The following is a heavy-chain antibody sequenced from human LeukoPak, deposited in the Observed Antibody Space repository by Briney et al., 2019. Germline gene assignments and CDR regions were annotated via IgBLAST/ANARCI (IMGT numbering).Heavy chain of an antibody. CDR2: IYSGGST. CDR1: GFTDRWYY. J-gene: IGHJ3*02. CDR3: ARVGVVPAAIPDGFDI. Sequence: PGGSLRLSCAASGFTDRWYYMMWVRQAPGKGLEWVSVIYSGGSTYYADSVKGRFIISRDNSKNTLYLQMNSLTAEDTAVYYCARVGVVPAAIPDGFDIWGQGTMVTVSS. V-gene: IGHV3-53*01. D-gene: IGHD2-2*01.